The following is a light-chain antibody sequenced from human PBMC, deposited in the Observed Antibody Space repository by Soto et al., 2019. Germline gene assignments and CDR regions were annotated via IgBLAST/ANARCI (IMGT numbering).Light chain of an antibody. Sequence: DFVMTQSPDSLAVSLGERAPITCRSSQSVLSNSDNKNYLAWFQQKQGKPPKLLFYWASTRASGVPDRFSGSGSATDFTLTISNLQAEDVAVYSCQQYHSDPITFGQGTRLEIK. CDR2: WAS. V-gene: IGKV4-1*01. CDR1: QSVLSNSDNKNY. J-gene: IGKJ5*01. CDR3: QQYHSDPIT.